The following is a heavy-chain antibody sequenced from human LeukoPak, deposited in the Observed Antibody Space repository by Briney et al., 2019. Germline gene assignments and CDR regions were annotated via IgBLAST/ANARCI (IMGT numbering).Heavy chain of an antibody. CDR3: ARRWGLRAMEGKRWFDP. Sequence: SETLSLTCAVYGGSFSGYYWSWIRQPPGKGLEWIGEINHSGSTNYNPSLRSRVTISVDTSKNQFSLKLSSVTAADTAVYYCARRWGLRAMEGKRWFDPWGQGTLVTVSS. J-gene: IGHJ5*02. CDR1: GGSFSGYY. V-gene: IGHV4-34*01. D-gene: IGHD5-18*01. CDR2: INHSGST.